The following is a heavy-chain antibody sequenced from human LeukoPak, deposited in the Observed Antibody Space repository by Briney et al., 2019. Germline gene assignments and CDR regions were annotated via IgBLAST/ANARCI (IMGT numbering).Heavy chain of an antibody. CDR2: IYPSDSET. CDR3: ARLIYYGSGRTYFFDS. V-gene: IGHV5-51*01. Sequence: GESLKISCEGSGYSFNTFWIGWVRQTPETGLEWMGNIYPSDSETKYRPSFQGQVTFSVDKSINTAYLRLSSPKASDTAMYYCARLIYYGSGRTYFFDSWGQGTLVTVSS. CDR1: GYSFNTFW. D-gene: IGHD3-10*01. J-gene: IGHJ4*02.